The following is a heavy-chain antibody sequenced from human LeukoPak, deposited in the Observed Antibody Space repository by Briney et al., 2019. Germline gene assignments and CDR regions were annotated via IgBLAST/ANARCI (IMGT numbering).Heavy chain of an antibody. Sequence: ASVKVSCKGSGYTFTVYRIHWVRQAPGQGPEWMGWIHPNIGGRNYAQKFEGRVTMSRDTSISTVYMELSSLRSDDTAMYYCARLTGGSETNWGQGTLVTVSA. D-gene: IGHD1-14*01. V-gene: IGHV1-2*02. CDR3: ARLTGGSETN. J-gene: IGHJ4*02. CDR2: IHPNIGGR. CDR1: GYTFTVYR.